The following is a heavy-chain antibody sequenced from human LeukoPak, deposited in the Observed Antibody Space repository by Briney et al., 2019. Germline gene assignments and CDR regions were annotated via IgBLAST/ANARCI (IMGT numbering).Heavy chain of an antibody. V-gene: IGHV4-34*01. J-gene: IGHJ5*02. CDR3: ARGRGPLLWFGEGYHWFDP. D-gene: IGHD3-10*01. Sequence: SETLSLTCAVYGGSFSGYYWSWIRQPPGKGLEWIGEINHSGSTNYNPSLKSRVTISVDTSKNQFSLKLSSVTAADTAVYYCARGRGPLLWFGEGYHWFDPWGQGILVTVSS. CDR2: INHSGST. CDR1: GGSFSGYY.